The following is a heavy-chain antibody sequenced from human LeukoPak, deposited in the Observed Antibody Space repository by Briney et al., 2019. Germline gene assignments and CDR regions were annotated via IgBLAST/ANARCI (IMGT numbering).Heavy chain of an antibody. CDR3: ARDMDPDAFDI. D-gene: IGHD3-10*01. J-gene: IGHJ3*02. CDR2: IIPIFGTA. V-gene: IGHV1-69*13. Sequence: ASVKVSCKASGGTFSSYAISWVRQAPGQGLEWMGEIIPIFGTANYAQKFQGRVTLTADESTSTAYMELSSLRSEDTAVYYCARDMDPDAFDIWGQGTMVTVSS. CDR1: GGTFSSYA.